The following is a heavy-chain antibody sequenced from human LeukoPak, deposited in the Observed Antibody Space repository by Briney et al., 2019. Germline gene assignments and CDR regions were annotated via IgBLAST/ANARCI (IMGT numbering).Heavy chain of an antibody. CDR1: GFTFSSYA. D-gene: IGHD3-22*01. Sequence: GGSLRLSCAASGFTFSSYAMHWVRQARGKGLEWVAVISYDGSNKYYADSVKGRFTISRDNSKNTLYLQMNSLRAEDTAVYYCARGEGYYYDSSGYYPRYFDYWGQGTLVTVSS. J-gene: IGHJ4*02. CDR2: ISYDGSNK. CDR3: ARGEGYYYDSSGYYPRYFDY. V-gene: IGHV3-30*04.